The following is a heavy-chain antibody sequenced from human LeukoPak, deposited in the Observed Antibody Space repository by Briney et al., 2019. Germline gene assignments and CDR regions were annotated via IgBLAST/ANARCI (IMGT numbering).Heavy chain of an antibody. D-gene: IGHD6-6*01. CDR2: IKQDGSEK. CDR3: ARSSIAARGWFDP. V-gene: IGHV3-7*05. CDR1: GFTFSSYW. Sequence: PGGSLRLSCAASGFTFSSYWMSWGRQAPGKGLEWVANIKQDGSEKYYVDSVKGRFTISRDNAKNSLYLQMSSLRAEDTAVYYCARSSIAARGWFDPWGQGTLVTVSS. J-gene: IGHJ5*02.